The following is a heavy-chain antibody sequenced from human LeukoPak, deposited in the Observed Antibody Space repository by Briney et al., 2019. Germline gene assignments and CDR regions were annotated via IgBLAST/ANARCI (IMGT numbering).Heavy chain of an antibody. D-gene: IGHD2-2*01. V-gene: IGHV3-33*01. CDR2: IWYDGSDK. CDR1: GFTFSSYG. Sequence: GRSLRLSCAASGFTFSSYGMHWVRQARDKGLEWVALIWYDGSDKYYADSVKGRFTISRDNSNNTLHLQMNSLRAEDTAVYYCGRAMEVYQLLPDYWGQGTLVTVSS. J-gene: IGHJ4*02. CDR3: GRAMEVYQLLPDY.